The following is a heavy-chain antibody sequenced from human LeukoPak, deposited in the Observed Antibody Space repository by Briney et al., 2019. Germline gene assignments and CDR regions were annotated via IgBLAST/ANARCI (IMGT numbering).Heavy chain of an antibody. Sequence: SETLSLTCIVSGGSINSHYWSWIRQPPGKGLEWIGDIHYTGTTKYNPSVKSRVTVSIDTSKNQFSLELSSVTATDTAVYFCATNRVGTYDRPFDIWGQGTMVTVSS. CDR1: GGSINSHY. J-gene: IGHJ3*02. D-gene: IGHD1-26*01. CDR3: ATNRVGTYDRPFDI. CDR2: IHYTGTT. V-gene: IGHV4-59*08.